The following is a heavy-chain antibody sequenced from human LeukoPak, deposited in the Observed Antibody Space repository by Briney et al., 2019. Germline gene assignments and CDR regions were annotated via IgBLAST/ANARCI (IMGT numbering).Heavy chain of an antibody. V-gene: IGHV4-34*01. CDR2: INHSGST. D-gene: IGHD3-22*01. Sequence: SETLSLTCAVYGGSFSGYYWSWIRQPPGKGLEWIGEINHSGSTNYNPSLKSRVTISVDTSKNQFSLKLSPVTAADTAVYYCARGGYDSSGYTLYPNDAFDIWGQGTMVTVSS. CDR1: GGSFSGYY. CDR3: ARGGYDSSGYTLYPNDAFDI. J-gene: IGHJ3*02.